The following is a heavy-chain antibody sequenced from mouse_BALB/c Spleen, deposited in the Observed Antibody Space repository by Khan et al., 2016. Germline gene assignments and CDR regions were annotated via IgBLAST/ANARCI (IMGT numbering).Heavy chain of an antibody. J-gene: IGHJ2*01. CDR3: TGKGIFYGTYGCAS. D-gene: IGHD2-1*01. CDR1: GYTFSDYE. V-gene: IGHV1-15*01. CDR2: IDPETGGT. Sequence: QVQLKESGAELVRPGASVTLSCKASGYTFSDYEMHWVKQTLVHGLQWIGSIDPETGGTASNQNFKGQATLTAGRSSSPSYMELRSLHSEDSAAYYCTGKGIFYGTYGCASWGQGTTLTVSA.